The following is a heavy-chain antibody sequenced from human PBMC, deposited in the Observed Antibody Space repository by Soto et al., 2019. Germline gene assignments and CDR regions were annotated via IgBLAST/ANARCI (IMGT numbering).Heavy chain of an antibody. D-gene: IGHD2-15*01. J-gene: IGHJ4*02. CDR1: GGSISSSSYY. Sequence: QLQLQESGPGLVKPSETLSLTCTVSGGSISSSSYYWGWIRQPPGKGLEWIGSIYYSGSTYYNPSLKSRVTISVDTSKNQFSLKLSSVTAADTAVYYCARPSNPYCSGGSCYWDYWGQGTLVTVSS. CDR3: ARPSNPYCSGGSCYWDY. CDR2: IYYSGST. V-gene: IGHV4-39*01.